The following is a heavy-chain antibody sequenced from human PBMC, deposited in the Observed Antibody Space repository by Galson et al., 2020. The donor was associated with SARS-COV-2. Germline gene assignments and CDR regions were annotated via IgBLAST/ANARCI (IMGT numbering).Heavy chain of an antibody. J-gene: IGHJ5*02. CDR3: ARRVDVAMAAATGGQFDP. CDR1: GYSISSGFY. D-gene: IGHD2-15*01. V-gene: IGHV4-38-2*02. CDR2: IYKSGKT. Sequence: SETLSLTCTVSGYSISSGFYWAWIRQPPGKGLEWIGNIYKSGKTYYNPSLKSRVTISLDTSKNQFSLRLTSVAAADTAVYYCARRVDVAMAAATGGQFDPWGQGTLVTVSS.